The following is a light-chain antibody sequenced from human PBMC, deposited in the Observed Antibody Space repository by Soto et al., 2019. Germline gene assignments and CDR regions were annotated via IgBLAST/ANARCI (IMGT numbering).Light chain of an antibody. CDR2: GAS. V-gene: IGKV3-20*01. CDR1: QSVSSSY. Sequence: EMVLTQSPGTLSLSPGERATLSCRASQSVSSSYLAWYQQKPGQAPRLLIYGASSRATGIPDRFSGSESGTDFTLTIRRLEPEAFAVYYCQQYGSSTVTFGQGTRLEIK. J-gene: IGKJ5*01. CDR3: QQYGSSTVT.